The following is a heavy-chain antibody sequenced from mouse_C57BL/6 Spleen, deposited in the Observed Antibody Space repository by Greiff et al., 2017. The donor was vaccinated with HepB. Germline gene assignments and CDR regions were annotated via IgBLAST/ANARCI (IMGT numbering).Heavy chain of an antibody. D-gene: IGHD1-1*01. J-gene: IGHJ1*03. V-gene: IGHV1-42*01. CDR2: INPSTGGT. CDR1: GYSFTGYY. CDR3: ARKGPTDWYFDV. Sequence: VQLQQSGPELVKPGASVKISCKASGYSFTGYYMNWVKQSPEKSLEWIGEINPSTGGTTYNQKFKAKATLTVDKSSSTAYMQLKSLTSEDSAVYDCARKGPTDWYFDVWGTGTTVTVSS.